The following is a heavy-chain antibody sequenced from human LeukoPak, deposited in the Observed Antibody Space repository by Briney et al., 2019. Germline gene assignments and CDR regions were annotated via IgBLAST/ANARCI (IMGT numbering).Heavy chain of an antibody. Sequence: SETLSLTCTVSGGSISSYYWSWIRQPAGKGLEWIGRIYTSGSTNYNPSLKSRVTMSVDTSKNQFSLKLSSVTAADTAVYYCAGANFLGGEGDAFDIWGQGTMVTVSS. CDR1: GGSISSYY. CDR2: IYTSGST. CDR3: AGANFLGGEGDAFDI. J-gene: IGHJ3*02. D-gene: IGHD2-15*01. V-gene: IGHV4-4*07.